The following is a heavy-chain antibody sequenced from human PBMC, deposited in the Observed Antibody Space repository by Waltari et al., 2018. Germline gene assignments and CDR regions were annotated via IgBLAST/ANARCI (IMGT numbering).Heavy chain of an antibody. CDR2: IIPIFGTA. CDR3: AREGGKTGYYYYYMDV. J-gene: IGHJ6*03. V-gene: IGHV1-69*12. D-gene: IGHD2-15*01. CDR1: GGNFSSYA. Sequence: QVQLVQSGAEVKKPGSSVKVSCKASGGNFSSYAISWVRKARGQGLEWMGGIIPIFGTANYAQKFQGRVTITADESTSTAYMELSSLRSEDTAVYYCAREGGKTGYYYYYMDVWGKGTTVTVSS.